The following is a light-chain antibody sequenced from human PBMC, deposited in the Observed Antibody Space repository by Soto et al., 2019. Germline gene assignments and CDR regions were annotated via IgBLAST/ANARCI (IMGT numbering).Light chain of an antibody. CDR3: QSYDSSLSGYV. CDR2: ANT. V-gene: IGLV1-40*01. Sequence: QSVLTQPPSVSGAPGQTVTIYCTGSSSNIGAGYDVHWYQQLPGTAPKLLIYANTNRPSGVPDRFSGSKSGTSASLAIIGLQAEDEADYYCQSYDSSLSGYVFGTGTRSPS. J-gene: IGLJ1*01. CDR1: SSNIGAGYD.